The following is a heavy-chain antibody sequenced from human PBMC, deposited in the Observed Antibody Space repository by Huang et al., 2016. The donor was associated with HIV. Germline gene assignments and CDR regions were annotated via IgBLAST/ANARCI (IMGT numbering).Heavy chain of an antibody. CDR1: GGSISSHY. Sequence: QVQLQESGPGLVKPSETLSLICSVSGGSISSHYWGWIRQPPGEGLEWIGRIYYSGSTNANPSLKSRVTISVDTSKNHFSLKLNSVSAADTAVYYCAREGLYYYDGSGGYFDLWGRGTLVTVSS. V-gene: IGHV4-59*11. CDR2: IYYSGST. D-gene: IGHD3-22*01. J-gene: IGHJ2*01. CDR3: AREGLYYYDGSGGYFDL.